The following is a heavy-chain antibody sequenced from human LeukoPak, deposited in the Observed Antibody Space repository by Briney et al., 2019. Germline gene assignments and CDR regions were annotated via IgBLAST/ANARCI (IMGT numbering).Heavy chain of an antibody. J-gene: IGHJ4*02. D-gene: IGHD4-17*01. Sequence: SETLSLTCTVSGGSISSYYWSWIRQPPGKGLEWIGEINHSGSTNYNPSLKSRVTISVDTSKNQFSLKLSSVTAADTAVYYCARGLPRATVISSTYDYWGQGTLVTVSS. V-gene: IGHV4-34*01. CDR3: ARGLPRATVISSTYDY. CDR1: GGSISSYY. CDR2: INHSGST.